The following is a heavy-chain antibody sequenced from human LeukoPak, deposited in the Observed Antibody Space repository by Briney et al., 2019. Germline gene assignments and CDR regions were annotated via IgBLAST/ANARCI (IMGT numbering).Heavy chain of an antibody. V-gene: IGHV1-18*01. CDR3: ARDVYYYDSSGYYSTNYYYYYMDV. J-gene: IGHJ6*03. CDR2: ISAYNGNT. Sequence: GASVKVSCKASGYTFTSYGISWVRQAPGQGLEWMGWISAYNGNTNYAQKLQGRVTMTTDTSTGTAYMELRSLRSDDTAVYYCARDVYYYDSSGYYSTNYYYYYMDVWGKGTTVTVSS. CDR1: GYTFTSYG. D-gene: IGHD3-22*01.